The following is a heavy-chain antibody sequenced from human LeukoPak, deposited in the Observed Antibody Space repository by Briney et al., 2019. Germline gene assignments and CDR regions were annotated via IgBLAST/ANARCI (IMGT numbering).Heavy chain of an antibody. Sequence: SETLSLTCTVSGGSISSYYWSWIRQPPGKGLEWIGYIYYSGSTNYNPSLKSRVTISVDTSKNQFSLKLSSVTAADPAVYYCARERVDGDLLNAFDIWGQGTMVTVSS. J-gene: IGHJ3*02. CDR2: IYYSGST. CDR3: ARERVDGDLLNAFDI. CDR1: GGSISSYY. D-gene: IGHD4-17*01. V-gene: IGHV4-59*01.